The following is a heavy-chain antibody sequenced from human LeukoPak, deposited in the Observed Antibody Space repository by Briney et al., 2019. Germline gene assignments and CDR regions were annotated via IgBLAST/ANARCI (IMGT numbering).Heavy chain of an antibody. J-gene: IGHJ4*02. Sequence: PGGSLRLSCAASGFIFCYYWIHWVRQAPGKGLEWVSRINCDASSTHYADSVEGRFAVSRDNAQNTVYLQMDSLRADDTAVYHCARVRSGTADYWGLGTQVIVSS. V-gene: IGHV3-74*01. CDR2: INCDASST. D-gene: IGHD1-1*01. CDR3: ARVRSGTADY. CDR1: GFIFCYYW.